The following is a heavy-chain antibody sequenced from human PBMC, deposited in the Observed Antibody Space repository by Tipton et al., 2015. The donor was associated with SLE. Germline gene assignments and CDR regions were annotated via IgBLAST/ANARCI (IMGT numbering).Heavy chain of an antibody. Sequence: SLRLSCAASGFTFSTDDMHWVRQTAGKGLEWVSAIGTIGDTYYSGSVKGRFTISRDNAKTSLYLQMNSLRVEDTAVYYCVRDGGGATVGHWGQGTLVTVSS. CDR1: GFTFSTDD. CDR3: VRDGGGATVGH. D-gene: IGHD1-26*01. V-gene: IGHV3-13*01. J-gene: IGHJ4*02. CDR2: IGTIGDT.